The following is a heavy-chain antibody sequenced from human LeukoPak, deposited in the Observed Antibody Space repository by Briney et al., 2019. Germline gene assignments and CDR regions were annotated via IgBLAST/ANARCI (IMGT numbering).Heavy chain of an antibody. CDR1: GYTFTGYY. Sequence: ASVKVSCKASGYTFTGYYMHWVRQAPGQGLEWMGWINPNSGGTNYAQKFQGWVTMTRDTSISTAYMELSRLRSDDTAVYYCARDSMATTKEGFDYWGQGTLVTVSS. CDR2: INPNSGGT. J-gene: IGHJ4*02. D-gene: IGHD5-12*01. V-gene: IGHV1-2*04. CDR3: ARDSMATTKEGFDY.